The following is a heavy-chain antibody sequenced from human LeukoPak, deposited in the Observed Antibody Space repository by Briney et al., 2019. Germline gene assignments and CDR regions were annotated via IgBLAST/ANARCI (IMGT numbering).Heavy chain of an antibody. Sequence: KPGGSLRLSCAASGFTFNIYSMNWVRQAPGKGLEWVSSISGTSNYIYYADSVKGRFTISRDNAKNSLYLHMNSLRAEDTAVYYCARVWSISLIDYWGQGTLVTVSS. D-gene: IGHD3-3*01. CDR1: GFTFNIYS. J-gene: IGHJ4*02. CDR3: ARVWSISLIDY. CDR2: ISGTSNYI. V-gene: IGHV3-21*01.